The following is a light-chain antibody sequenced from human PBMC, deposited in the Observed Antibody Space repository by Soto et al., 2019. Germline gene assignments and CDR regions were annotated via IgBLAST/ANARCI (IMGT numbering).Light chain of an antibody. CDR2: DAS. CDR1: HDISNY. Sequence: DIQMTQSPSSLSASVGDRVTITCRASHDISNYLSWIQQKPGKAPKLLISDASRLKTGVPSRFSGGGSGTDFTFTISSLQPEAVAMYYCQHYDTLPYTFGQGTKLEIK. J-gene: IGKJ2*01. CDR3: QHYDTLPYT. V-gene: IGKV1-33*01.